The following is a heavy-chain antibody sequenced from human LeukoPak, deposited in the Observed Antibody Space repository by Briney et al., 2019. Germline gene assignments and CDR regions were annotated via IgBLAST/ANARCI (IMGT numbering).Heavy chain of an antibody. V-gene: IGHV5-10-1*01. J-gene: IGHJ5*02. CDR3: ARHLMYSSSWYRWFDP. D-gene: IGHD6-13*01. CDR2: IDPSDSYT. Sequence: PGESLKISCKGSGYSINNYWISWVRQMPGKGLEWMGRIDPSDSYTNYSPSFQGHVTISADKSISTAYLQWSSLKASDTAMYYCARHLMYSSSWYRWFDPWGQGTLVTVSS. CDR1: GYSINNYW.